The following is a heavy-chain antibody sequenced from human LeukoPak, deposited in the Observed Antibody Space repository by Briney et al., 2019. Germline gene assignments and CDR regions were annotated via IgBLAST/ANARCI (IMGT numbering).Heavy chain of an antibody. V-gene: IGHV4-59*08. CDR2: IYHNGRT. CDR1: GGSISSYY. J-gene: IGHJ4*02. D-gene: IGHD5-12*01. CDR3: ARGQSKWLPDLY. Sequence: SETLSLTCTVSGGSISSYYWSWIRQPPGKGLEWIGYIYHNGRTNYNPSLKSRVTISVDTSENQFSLKLSSVTAADTAVYYCARGQSKWLPDLYWGQGTRVTVSS.